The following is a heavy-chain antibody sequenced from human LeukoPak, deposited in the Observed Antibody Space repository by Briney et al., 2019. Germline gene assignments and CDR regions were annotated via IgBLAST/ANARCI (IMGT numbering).Heavy chain of an antibody. J-gene: IGHJ4*02. Sequence: PSETLSLTCTVSGGSISSYYWSWIRQPPGKGLEWIGYIYYSGSTNYNPSLKSRVTISVDTSKNQFSLKLSSVTAADTAVYYCARSAMSEKWEPLDYWGQGTLVTVSS. CDR1: GGSISSYY. CDR2: IYYSGST. CDR3: ARSAMSEKWEPLDY. V-gene: IGHV4-59*01. D-gene: IGHD1-26*01.